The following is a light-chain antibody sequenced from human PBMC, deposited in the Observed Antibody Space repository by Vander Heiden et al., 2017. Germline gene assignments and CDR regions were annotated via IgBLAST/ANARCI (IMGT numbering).Light chain of an antibody. Sequence: QSVLTQPPSVSAAPGQKVTNSCSGSFSNIGNNYVSWYQQLPGTAPKLLMYENNKRPSGIPDRFSGSKSGTSATLGITGLQTGDEADYYCGAWDSALSAGVFGGGTKLTVL. CDR3: GAWDSALSAGV. J-gene: IGLJ2*01. V-gene: IGLV1-51*02. CDR1: FSNIGNNY. CDR2: ENN.